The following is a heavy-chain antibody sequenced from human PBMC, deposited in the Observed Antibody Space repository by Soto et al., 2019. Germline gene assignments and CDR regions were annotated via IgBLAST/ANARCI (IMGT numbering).Heavy chain of an antibody. D-gene: IGHD1-20*01. CDR3: ATSQKGYNWNYFDH. Sequence: PSETLSLTCAVYGESFSGYYWSWIRQPPGKRLEWIGEINHSGSTNYNPSLKSRVTISVDTPKNQFSLKLSSVTAADTAVYYCATSQKGYNWNYFDHCGQGALVTVPS. V-gene: IGHV4-34*01. CDR2: INHSGST. J-gene: IGHJ4*02. CDR1: GESFSGYY.